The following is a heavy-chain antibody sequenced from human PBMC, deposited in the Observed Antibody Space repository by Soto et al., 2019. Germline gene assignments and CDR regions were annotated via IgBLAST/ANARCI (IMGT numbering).Heavy chain of an antibody. Sequence: PGGSLRLSCAASGFTFSSYAMSWVRQAPGKGLEWVSAISGSGGSTYYADSVKGRFTISRDNSKNTLYLQMNSLRAEDTAVYYCARTSGSTVTQPLDWFDPWGQGTLVTVSS. V-gene: IGHV3-23*01. J-gene: IGHJ5*02. D-gene: IGHD4-17*01. CDR1: GFTFSSYA. CDR3: ARTSGSTVTQPLDWFDP. CDR2: ISGSGGST.